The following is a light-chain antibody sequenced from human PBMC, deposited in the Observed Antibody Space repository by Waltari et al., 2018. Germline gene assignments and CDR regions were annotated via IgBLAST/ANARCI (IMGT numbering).Light chain of an antibody. V-gene: IGLV3-25*03. J-gene: IGLJ2*01. Sequence: SYELTQPPSVSVSPGQTARITCPGDALPKQYAYWYQQKPGQAPVLVIYKDSERPSGITERFSGSSSGTTVTLTISGVQAEDEADYYCQSADSSGTVVFGGGTKLTVL. CDR2: KDS. CDR3: QSADSSGTVV. CDR1: ALPKQY.